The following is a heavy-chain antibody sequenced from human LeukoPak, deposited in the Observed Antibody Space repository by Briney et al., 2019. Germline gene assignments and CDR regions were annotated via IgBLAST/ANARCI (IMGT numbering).Heavy chain of an antibody. CDR1: GFTFSSYS. V-gene: IGHV3-21*01. D-gene: IGHD3-10*01. Sequence: GGSLRLSCAASGFTFSSYSMNWVRQAPGKGLEWVSSISSSSSYIYYADSVKGRFTISRDNAKNSLYLQMNSLRAEDTAVCYCARDVGSGTTDYWGQGTLVTVSS. CDR2: ISSSSSYI. CDR3: ARDVGSGTTDY. J-gene: IGHJ4*02.